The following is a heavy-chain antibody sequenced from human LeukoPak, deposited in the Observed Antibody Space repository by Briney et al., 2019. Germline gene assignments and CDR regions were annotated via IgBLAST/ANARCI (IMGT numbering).Heavy chain of an antibody. CDR3: ARGGARGSSAFDI. D-gene: IGHD3-10*01. V-gene: IGHV4-59*01. CDR1: GDSISAFY. J-gene: IGHJ3*02. Sequence: PSETLSLTCTVSGDSISAFYWSWIRQPPGKGLEWIGYIYYSGSTNYNPSLKSRVTISIETSKNQFSLKLRSVTAADTAVYYCARGGARGSSAFDIWGRGTMATVSS. CDR2: IYYSGST.